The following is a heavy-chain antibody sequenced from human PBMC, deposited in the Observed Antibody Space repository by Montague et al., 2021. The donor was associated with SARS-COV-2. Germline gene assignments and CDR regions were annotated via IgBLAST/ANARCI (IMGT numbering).Heavy chain of an antibody. V-gene: IGHV4-38-2*02. CDR2: SSHKGIT. CDR1: GSSVRSDYY. D-gene: IGHD3-9*01. J-gene: IGHJ3*02. CDR3: ARYSPLGFESPDTFDI. Sequence: SETLSLTCTVSGSSVRSDYYWAWIRQSPGKGLEWIGSSSHKGITDYNPSLRSRVTLSVDTSKNQITLKLTSVAAADTAVYYYARYSPLGFESPDTFDIWGRGTMVTVSS.